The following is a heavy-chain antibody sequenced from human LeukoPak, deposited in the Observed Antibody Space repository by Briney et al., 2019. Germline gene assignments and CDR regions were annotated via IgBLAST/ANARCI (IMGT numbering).Heavy chain of an antibody. D-gene: IGHD3-10*01. CDR1: GYTFTSYA. Sequence: ASVTVSCKASGYTFTSYAMHWVRQAPGQRLEWTGWINAGNGNTKYSQKFQGRVTITRDTSASTAYMELSSLRSEDTAVYYCASATYYPEYYYYYGIDVWGQGTTVTVSS. J-gene: IGHJ6*02. V-gene: IGHV1-3*01. CDR2: INAGNGNT. CDR3: ASATYYPEYYYYYGIDV.